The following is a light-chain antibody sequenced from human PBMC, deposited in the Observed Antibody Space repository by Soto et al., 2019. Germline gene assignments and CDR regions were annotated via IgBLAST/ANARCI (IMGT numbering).Light chain of an antibody. CDR2: GAS. V-gene: IGKV3D-20*02. CDR1: QSVSNNY. CDR3: QQRSNWPFT. Sequence: IVFTHSPGTLSPGERATLSCRASQSVSNNYLAWYQQKPGQAPRLLIYGASNRATGIPDRFSGSGSGTDFTLTISRLEPEDFAVYYCQQRSNWPFTFGQGTRLEIK. J-gene: IGKJ5*01.